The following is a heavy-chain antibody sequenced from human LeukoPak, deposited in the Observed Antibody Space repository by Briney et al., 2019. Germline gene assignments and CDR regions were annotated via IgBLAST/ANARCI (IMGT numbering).Heavy chain of an antibody. CDR2: IYYSGST. J-gene: IGHJ3*02. D-gene: IGHD3-3*01. Sequence: SETLSLTCTVSGGSISSSSYYWGWIRQPPGKGPEWIGSIYYSGSTYYNPSLKSRVTISVDTSKNQFSLKLSSVTAAGTAVYYCARSVLRFLEWTDAFDIWGQGTMVTVSS. CDR1: GGSISSSSYY. CDR3: ARSVLRFLEWTDAFDI. V-gene: IGHV4-39*01.